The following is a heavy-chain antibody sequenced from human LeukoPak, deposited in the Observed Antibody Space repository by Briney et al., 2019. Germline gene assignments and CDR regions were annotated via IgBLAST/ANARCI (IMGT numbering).Heavy chain of an antibody. Sequence: GGSLRLSCAASGFTFSSYSMNWVRQAPGKGLEWVSSISSSSSYIYYADSVKGRFTISRDNAKNSLYLQMNSLRAEDTALYYCAKLSYCSGGSCYSGDYWGQGTLVTVSP. J-gene: IGHJ4*02. CDR3: AKLSYCSGGSCYSGDY. D-gene: IGHD2-15*01. CDR2: ISSSSSYI. CDR1: GFTFSSYS. V-gene: IGHV3-21*04.